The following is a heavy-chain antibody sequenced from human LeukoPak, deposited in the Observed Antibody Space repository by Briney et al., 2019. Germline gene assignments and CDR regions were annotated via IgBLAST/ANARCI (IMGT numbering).Heavy chain of an antibody. CDR1: GSSISSYY. Sequence: SETLSLTCTVSGSSISSYYWSWIRQPAGKGLEWIGRINTSGSTNYNPSLKSRVTMSVDTSKNQFSLKLSSVTAADTAVYYCARGPFLEWLPYMDVWGKGTTVTVSS. CDR2: INTSGST. CDR3: ARGPFLEWLPYMDV. D-gene: IGHD3-3*01. J-gene: IGHJ6*03. V-gene: IGHV4-4*07.